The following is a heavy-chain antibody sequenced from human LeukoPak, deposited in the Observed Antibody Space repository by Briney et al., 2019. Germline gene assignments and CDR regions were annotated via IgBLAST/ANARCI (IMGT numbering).Heavy chain of an antibody. Sequence: SETLSLTCTVSGGSISSYYWSWIRQPPGKGLELIGYIYYGGSTNYNPSLKSRVAISVDTSKNQFSLKLSSVTAADTAVYYCARSGSWTLNFDSWGQGTLVTVSS. CDR3: ARSGSWTLNFDS. CDR1: GGSISSYY. D-gene: IGHD6-13*01. J-gene: IGHJ4*02. V-gene: IGHV4-59*01. CDR2: IYYGGST.